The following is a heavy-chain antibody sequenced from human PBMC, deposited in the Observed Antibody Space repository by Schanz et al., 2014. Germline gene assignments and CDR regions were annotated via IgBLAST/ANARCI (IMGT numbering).Heavy chain of an antibody. D-gene: IGHD3-10*02. CDR2: ISPYNGHT. V-gene: IGHV1-18*01. CDR1: GGTFSSST. Sequence: QVQLVQSGAEVKKPGSSVKVSCKASGGTFSSSTLTWVRQAPGQGLEWMGWISPYNGHTEYGKKFQGRFTMTTATSTSTAYLELRSLTSDDAAVFYCARGRHYDVATSLRSYDAFDFWGQGTKVTVSP. J-gene: IGHJ3*01. CDR3: ARGRHYDVATSLRSYDAFDF.